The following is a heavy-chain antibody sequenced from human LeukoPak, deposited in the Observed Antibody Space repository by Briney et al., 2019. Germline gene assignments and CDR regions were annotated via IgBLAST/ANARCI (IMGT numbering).Heavy chain of an antibody. CDR2: IYHSGST. CDR3: ARDQVPLSPGDY. CDR1: GGSISSGYY. J-gene: IGHJ4*02. D-gene: IGHD3-10*01. V-gene: IGHV4-38-2*02. Sequence: SETLSPTCTVSGGSISSGYYWGWIRQPPGKGLEWIGSIYHSGSTYYNPSLKSRVTISVDTSKNQFSLKLSSVTAADTAVYYCARDQVPLSPGDYWGQGTLVTVSS.